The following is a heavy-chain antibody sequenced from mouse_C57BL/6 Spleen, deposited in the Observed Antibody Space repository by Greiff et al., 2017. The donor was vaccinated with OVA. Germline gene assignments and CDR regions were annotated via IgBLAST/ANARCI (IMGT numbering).Heavy chain of an antibody. CDR2: IDPSDSYT. CDR3: ARGGFGAMDY. CDR1: GYTFTSYW. Sequence: QVQLQQSGAELVRPGTSVKLSCKASGYTFTSYWMHWVKQRPGQGLEWIGVIDPSDSYTNYNQKFKGKATLTVDTSSSTAYMQLSSLTSEDSAVYYCARGGFGAMDYWGQGTSVTVSS. V-gene: IGHV1-59*01. J-gene: IGHJ4*01.